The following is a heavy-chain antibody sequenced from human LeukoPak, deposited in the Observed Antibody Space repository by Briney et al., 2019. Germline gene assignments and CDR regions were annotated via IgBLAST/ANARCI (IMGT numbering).Heavy chain of an antibody. V-gene: IGHV4-59*08. CDR2: IYYSGNT. Sequence: SETLSLTCRVSGASVSNYYWSWIRQPPGKGLEWIGYIYYSGNTNYNPSLKSRVTISLDTSRNQFSLKLSSVTAADTAVYYCARRARATAGGDYFDYWGQGTLVTVSS. J-gene: IGHJ4*02. CDR3: ARRARATAGGDYFDY. D-gene: IGHD6-13*01. CDR1: GASVSNYY.